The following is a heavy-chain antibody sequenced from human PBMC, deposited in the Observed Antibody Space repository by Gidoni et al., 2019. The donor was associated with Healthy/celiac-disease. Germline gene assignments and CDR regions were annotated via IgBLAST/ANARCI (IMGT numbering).Heavy chain of an antibody. J-gene: IGHJ4*02. Sequence: QVQLVQSGAEVTKPGSSVKVSCTAAGGTFRSYAISWVRQAPGQGLEWMGGIIPIFVTANDAQKFQGRVTITADESTSTAYMELSSLRAEDTAVYYCARGWSPKYYYDSSGYYPFGYWGQGTLVTVSS. D-gene: IGHD3-22*01. CDR1: GGTFRSYA. CDR2: IIPIFVTA. CDR3: ARGWSPKYYYDSSGYYPFGY. V-gene: IGHV1-69*01.